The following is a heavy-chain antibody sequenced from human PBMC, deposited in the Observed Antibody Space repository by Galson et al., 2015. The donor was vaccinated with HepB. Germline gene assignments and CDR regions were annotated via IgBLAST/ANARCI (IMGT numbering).Heavy chain of an antibody. D-gene: IGHD1-26*01. CDR3: ARSLVGARYFDP. V-gene: IGHV4-59*01. J-gene: IGHJ5*02. CDR1: GGSISSFY. CDR2: MYYSGST. Sequence: LSLTCTVSGGSISSFYWNWIRQPPGKGLEWIGYMYYSGSTNYNPSLKSRVTISLDASKNLFSLKLTSVIAADTAVYYCARSLVGARYFDPWGQGTLVAVSS.